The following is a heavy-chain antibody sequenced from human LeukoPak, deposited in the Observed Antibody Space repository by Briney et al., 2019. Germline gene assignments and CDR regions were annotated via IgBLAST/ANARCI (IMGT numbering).Heavy chain of an antibody. CDR1: GFTFSKFW. J-gene: IGHJ3*01. CDR2: LNEDGSGK. CDR3: ARDGDGLDV. Sequence: GGSLRLSCAASGFTFSKFWVSWARQAPGGGLEWVADLNEDGSGKYYVDSVRGRFTISRDNAKNSLYLQMNSLRVEDTAVYFCARDGDGLDVWGQGTMVTVSS. V-gene: IGHV3-7*01.